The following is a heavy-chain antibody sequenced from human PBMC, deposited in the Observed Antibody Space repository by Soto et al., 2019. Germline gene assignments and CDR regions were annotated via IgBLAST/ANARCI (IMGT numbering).Heavy chain of an antibody. CDR3: ARGYCISTSCYAGGSYYYYYYGMDV. J-gene: IGHJ6*02. V-gene: IGHV1-2*04. Sequence: ASVQVSCKASGYTFTGYYMHWVRQAPGQGLEWMGWINPNSSGTNYAQKFQGWVTMTRDTSIGTAYMELSRLRSDDTAVYYCARGYCISTSCYAGGSYYYYYYGMDVWGQGTTVTVSS. CDR1: GYTFTGYY. D-gene: IGHD2-2*01. CDR2: INPNSSGT.